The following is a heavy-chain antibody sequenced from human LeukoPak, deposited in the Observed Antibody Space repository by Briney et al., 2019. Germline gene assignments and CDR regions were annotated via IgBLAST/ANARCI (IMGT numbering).Heavy chain of an antibody. Sequence: PGGSLRLSCAASGFTFSSYWMSWVRQNPGKGLEWVANIKQDGSEKYFVDSVKGRFTISRDNAKNSLYLQMNSLRAEDTAVYYCARVPYAFDAFDIWGQGTMVTVSS. CDR3: ARVPYAFDAFDI. D-gene: IGHD4-17*01. CDR1: GFTFSSYW. V-gene: IGHV3-7*03. CDR2: IKQDGSEK. J-gene: IGHJ3*02.